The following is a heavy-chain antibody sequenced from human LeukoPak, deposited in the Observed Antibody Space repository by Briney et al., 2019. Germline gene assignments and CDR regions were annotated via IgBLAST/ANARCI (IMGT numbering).Heavy chain of an antibody. D-gene: IGHD5-18*01. CDR1: GFTFSSYS. CDR3: ARVSRDGYAYDY. CDR2: IYSGGST. V-gene: IGHV3-53*01. Sequence: GGSLRLSCAASGFTFSSYSMNWVRQAPGKGLEWVSVIYSGGSTYYADSVKGRFTISRDNSKNTLYLQMNSLRAEDTAVYYCARVSRDGYAYDYWGQGTLVTVSS. J-gene: IGHJ4*02.